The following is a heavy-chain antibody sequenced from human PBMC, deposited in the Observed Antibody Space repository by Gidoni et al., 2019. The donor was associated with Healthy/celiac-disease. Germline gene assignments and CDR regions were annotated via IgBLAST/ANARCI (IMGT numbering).Heavy chain of an antibody. D-gene: IGHD3-22*01. Sequence: EVQLLESGGGLVQPGGSLSLSCAASGFTFSSYAMSWVRQAPGKGLEWVSAISGSGGSTYYADSVKGRFTISRDNSKNTLYLQMNSLRAEDTAVYYCAKDHGLRYYYDSSGGFDYWGQGTLVTVSS. CDR1: GFTFSSYA. CDR3: AKDHGLRYYYDSSGGFDY. CDR2: ISGSGGST. V-gene: IGHV3-23*01. J-gene: IGHJ4*02.